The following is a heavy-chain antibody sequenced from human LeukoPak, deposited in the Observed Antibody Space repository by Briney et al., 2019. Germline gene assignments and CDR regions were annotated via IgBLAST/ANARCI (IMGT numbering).Heavy chain of an antibody. CDR2: ISRSSSFI. V-gene: IGHV3-21*01. CDR3: ARYNPPHTYHMDV. Sequence: GGSLRLSCVASGFTLSSYSMNWVRQAPGKGLEWVSSISRSSSFIYYADSVKGRFTISRENAKNSLYLQMNSLRAEDTAVYYCARYNPPHTYHMDVWGKGTTVTVSS. J-gene: IGHJ6*03. CDR1: GFTLSSYS. D-gene: IGHD1-14*01.